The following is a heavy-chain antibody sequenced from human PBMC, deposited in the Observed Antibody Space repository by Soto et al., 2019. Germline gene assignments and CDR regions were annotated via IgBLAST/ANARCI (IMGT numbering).Heavy chain of an antibody. Sequence: SVKVSCTASGGSFNSYGIIWGRQAPGQGLDWMGVIIPLYGTVNYAQKFQGRVSITADKSTSTAYMDLNSLRSDDTAVYYCARVRVIRGVIPSHFGLWGQGTQVPVSS. CDR2: IIPLYGTV. D-gene: IGHD3-10*01. CDR3: ARVRVIRGVIPSHFGL. CDR1: GGSFNSYG. V-gene: IGHV1-69*06. J-gene: IGHJ4*02.